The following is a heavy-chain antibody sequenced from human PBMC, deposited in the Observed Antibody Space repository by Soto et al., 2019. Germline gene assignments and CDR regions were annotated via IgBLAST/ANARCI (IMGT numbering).Heavy chain of an antibody. V-gene: IGHV3-7*01. J-gene: IGHJ6*03. D-gene: IGHD5-18*01. CDR1: GFTFSSYW. Sequence: GGSLRLSCAASGFTFSSYWMSWVRQAPGKGLEWVANIKQDGSEKYYVDSVKGRFTISRDNAKNSPYLQMNSLRAEDTAVYYCARGLAESDSYGYDYYYYYMDVWGKGTTVTISS. CDR2: IKQDGSEK. CDR3: ARGLAESDSYGYDYYYYYMDV.